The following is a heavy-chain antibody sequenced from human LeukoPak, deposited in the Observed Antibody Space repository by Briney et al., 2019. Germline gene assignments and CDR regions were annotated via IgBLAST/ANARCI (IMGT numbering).Heavy chain of an antibody. D-gene: IGHD6-19*01. V-gene: IGHV3-23*01. CDR2: ISGSGASK. Sequence: PGGSLRLSCAVSGFTFNNFVMNWVRQAPGKGLHWVSVISGSGASKVYAESVKGRITISRDNSKNTLYLQMDSLRAEDTAVYYCAKDVAVAGTYYFDYWGQGTLVTVSS. J-gene: IGHJ4*02. CDR1: GFTFNNFV. CDR3: AKDVAVAGTYYFDY.